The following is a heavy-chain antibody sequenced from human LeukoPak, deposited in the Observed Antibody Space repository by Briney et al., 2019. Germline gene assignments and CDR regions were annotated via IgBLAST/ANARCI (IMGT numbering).Heavy chain of an antibody. Sequence: ASVKVSCKASGYTFTGYYMHWVRQAPGQGLEWMGRINPNSGGTNYAQKFQGRVTMTRDTSISTAYMELSTLRSDDTAVYYCVRLGQVISKYYFDYWGQGTLVTVSS. CDR3: VRLGQVISKYYFDY. J-gene: IGHJ4*02. CDR1: GYTFTGYY. D-gene: IGHD3-10*01. V-gene: IGHV1-2*06. CDR2: INPNSGGT.